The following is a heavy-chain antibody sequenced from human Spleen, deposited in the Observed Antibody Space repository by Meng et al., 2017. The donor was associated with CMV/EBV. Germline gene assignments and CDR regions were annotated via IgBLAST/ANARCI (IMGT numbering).Heavy chain of an antibody. CDR2: ISYDGNEK. J-gene: IGHJ4*02. Sequence: TFSGYAMHWVRQAPGKGLEWVSIISYDGNEKYYADSVKGRFIISRDNSKNTLYLQMNSLRAEDTALYYCTRDSGYYDSSGYTPDFDYWGQGTLVTVSS. CDR3: TRDSGYYDSSGYTPDFDY. CDR1: TFSGYA. D-gene: IGHD3-22*01. V-gene: IGHV3-30*04.